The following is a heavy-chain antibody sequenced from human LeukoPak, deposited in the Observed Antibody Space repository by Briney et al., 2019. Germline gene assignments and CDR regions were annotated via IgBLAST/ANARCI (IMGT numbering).Heavy chain of an antibody. CDR1: GFTFGDYG. CDR3: ARGSSGTYYITIDF. J-gene: IGHJ4*02. V-gene: IGHV3-20*04. D-gene: IGHD3-10*01. CDR2: ISWNGGSI. Sequence: GGSLRLSCAASGFTFGDYGMSWVRQAPGKGLEWVSGISWNGGSIGYGDSVKGRFTISRDNAKNSLYLQMNSLRVEDTALYYCARGSSGTYYITIDFWGQGTLVTVSP.